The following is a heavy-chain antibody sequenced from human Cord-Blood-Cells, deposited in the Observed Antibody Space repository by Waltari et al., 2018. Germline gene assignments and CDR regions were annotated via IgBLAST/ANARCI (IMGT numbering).Heavy chain of an antibody. Sequence: QVQLQQWGAGLLKPSETLSLTRAVYGGSFSGYYWSWIRQPPGKGLMWIGEINHSASTNYNPSLKSRVTISVDTSKNQFSLKLSSVTAADTAVYYCARGRRYYSYYGMDVWGQGATVTVSS. CDR2: INHSAST. CDR1: GGSFSGYY. J-gene: IGHJ6*02. V-gene: IGHV4-34*01. CDR3: ARGRRYYSYYGMDV.